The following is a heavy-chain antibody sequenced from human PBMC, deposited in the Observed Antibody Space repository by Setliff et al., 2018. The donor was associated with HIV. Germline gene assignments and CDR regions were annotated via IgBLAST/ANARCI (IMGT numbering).Heavy chain of an antibody. CDR3: ARDRHSSGLGSYGP. J-gene: IGHJ5*02. CDR1: GGSFGVYR. Sequence: PSETLSLTCTISGGSFGVYRWSWIRQSAGRGLEWIGRIDSSGTTDYKPSLKGRVAISVDTSRNHFSLRVTSVTAADTAVYFCARDRHSSGLGSYGPWGPGILVTVSS. D-gene: IGHD3-10*01. CDR2: IDSSGTT. V-gene: IGHV4-4*07.